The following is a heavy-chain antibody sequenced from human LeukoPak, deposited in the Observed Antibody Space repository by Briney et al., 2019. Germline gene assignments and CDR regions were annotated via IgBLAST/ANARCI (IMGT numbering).Heavy chain of an antibody. CDR2: INPGIGTT. V-gene: IGHV1-46*01. Sequence: ASVKVSCKASGYTFTSYYMHWVRQAPGQGLEWMGIINPGIGTTSYAQKFQGRVTMTRDTSTTTVYMELSSLRSEDTAVYYCAKIVGASNGYFDYWGQGTLVTVSS. CDR3: AKIVGASNGYFDY. D-gene: IGHD1-26*01. J-gene: IGHJ4*02. CDR1: GYTFTSYY.